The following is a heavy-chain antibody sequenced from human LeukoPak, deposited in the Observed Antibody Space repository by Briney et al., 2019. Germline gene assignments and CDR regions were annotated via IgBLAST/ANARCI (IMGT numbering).Heavy chain of an antibody. CDR2: IHTSGST. V-gene: IGHV4-4*07. CDR1: GGSISSYY. Sequence: TSSETLSLTCTVSGGSISSYYWNWIRQPAGKGLEWIGRIHTSGSTNYNPSLKSRVTMSVDTSKNQFSLKLSSVTAADTAVYYCARGKVVAGTPGQNSWDYWGQGTLVTVSS. J-gene: IGHJ4*02. CDR3: ARGKVVAGTPGQNSWDY. D-gene: IGHD6-19*01.